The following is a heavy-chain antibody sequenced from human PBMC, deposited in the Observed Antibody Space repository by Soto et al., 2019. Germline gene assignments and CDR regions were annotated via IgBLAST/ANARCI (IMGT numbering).Heavy chain of an antibody. D-gene: IGHD6-6*01. CDR2: ISGSGGST. V-gene: IGHV3-23*01. J-gene: IGHJ4*02. CDR1: GFTFSSYA. CDR3: AKDRGFRIAARGGFVDY. Sequence: EVQLLESGGGLVQPGGSLRLSCAASGFTFSSYATSWVRQAPGKGLEWVSAISGSGGSTYYADSVKGRFTISRDNSKNTLYLQMNSLRAEDTAVYYCAKDRGFRIAARGGFVDYWGQGTLVTVSS.